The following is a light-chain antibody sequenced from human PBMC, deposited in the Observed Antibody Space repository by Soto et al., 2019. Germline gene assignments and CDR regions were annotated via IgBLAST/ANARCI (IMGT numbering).Light chain of an antibody. J-gene: IGLJ3*02. CDR2: GVR. CDR3: CSAAGSLTWV. V-gene: IGLV2-23*02. Sequence: QSVLTQPASVSGSPGQSITISCTGTSSDVGSHNFVSWYQQHPGKAPKLMIYGVRERPSGVSNRFSGSKSGNTASLTISGLQAEDEADYYCCSAAGSLTWVFGGGTKPPS. CDR1: SSDVGSHNF.